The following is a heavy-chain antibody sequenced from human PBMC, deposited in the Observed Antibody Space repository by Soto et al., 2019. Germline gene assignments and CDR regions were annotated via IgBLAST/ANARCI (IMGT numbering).Heavy chain of an antibody. V-gene: IGHV1-46*02. D-gene: IGHD1-1*01. J-gene: IGHJ5*02. CDR3: ARDLSRQSWKWFDP. Sequence: QVQLVQSGAEVRKPGASVRLSCATSGYNFNQYYIHWVRQAPGQGLEWMGIINLRGGTTEYAHKFRGRVTVTGDTSTRTAYMELSSLRSEDTAVYFCARDLSRQSWKWFDPWGQGTRVTVSS. CDR2: INLRGGTT. CDR1: GYNFNQYY.